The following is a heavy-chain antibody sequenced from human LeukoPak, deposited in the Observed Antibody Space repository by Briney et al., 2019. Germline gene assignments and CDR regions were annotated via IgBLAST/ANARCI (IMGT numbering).Heavy chain of an antibody. CDR2: IYTSGST. CDR3: ARGVANGNYYYYYMDV. D-gene: IGHD3-3*01. CDR1: GGSISSYY. J-gene: IGHJ6*03. Sequence: SETLSLTCTVSGGSISSYYWSWIRQPAGKGLEWIGRIYTSGSTNYNPSLKSRVTISIDKSKNQFSLKLSSVTAADTAVYYCARGVANGNYYYYYMDVWGKGTTVTVSS. V-gene: IGHV4-4*07.